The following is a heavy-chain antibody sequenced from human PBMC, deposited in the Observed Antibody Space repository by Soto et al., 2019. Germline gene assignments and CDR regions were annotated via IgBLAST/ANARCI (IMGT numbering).Heavy chain of an antibody. D-gene: IGHD1-1*01. CDR2: IDYSGNI. V-gene: IGHV4-39*01. CDR1: GGSITSSGSA. J-gene: IGHJ4*02. CDR3: ARHIHNQGFEYYCDS. Sequence: QLQLQESGPGLVKPSETLSLTCNASGGSITSSGSAWGWIRQSPGKGLEWIGTIDYSGNIYYIPSIKSRITISVETSKNKISLKLSSVTAADTAVYYCARHIHNQGFEYYCDSWGQGTLVTVSS.